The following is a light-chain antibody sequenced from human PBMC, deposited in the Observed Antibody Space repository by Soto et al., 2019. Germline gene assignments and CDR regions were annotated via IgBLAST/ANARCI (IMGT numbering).Light chain of an antibody. CDR2: QTS. J-gene: IGKJ4*01. CDR1: QSISSF. Sequence: EIVLTQFPATLSLSPGERATLSCRASQSISSFLAWYQQKPGQAPRLLIYQTSNRATGIPARFSGSGSGTVFFLTITSLEPEDFAVYYCQQGSAWPLTFGGGTKVEI. V-gene: IGKV3-11*01. CDR3: QQGSAWPLT.